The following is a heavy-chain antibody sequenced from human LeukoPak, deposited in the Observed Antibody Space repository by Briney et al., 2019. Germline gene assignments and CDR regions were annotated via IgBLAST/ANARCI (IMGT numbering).Heavy chain of an antibody. CDR1: GFTFGDYA. D-gene: IGHD2-8*01. J-gene: IGHJ4*02. CDR3: TRYILMVYAMMGQTFDY. CDR2: IRSKAYGGTT. V-gene: IGHV3-49*03. Sequence: PGGSLRLSCTASGFTFGDYAMSWFRQAPGKGLEWVGFIRSKAYGGTTEYAASVKGRFTISRDDSKSIAYLQMNSLKTEDTAAYYCTRYILMVYAMMGQTFDYWGQGTLVTVSS.